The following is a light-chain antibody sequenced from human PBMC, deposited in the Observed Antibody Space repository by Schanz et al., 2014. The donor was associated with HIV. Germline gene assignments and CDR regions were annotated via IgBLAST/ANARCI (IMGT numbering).Light chain of an antibody. CDR3: SSYTGSSSVI. Sequence: QSALTQPASVSGSPGQSITISCTGTSSDVGGYNYASWYQHHPGKAPKLMIYDVSNRPSGISYRFSGSKSGNTASLTISGLQAEDEADYYCSSYTGSSSVIFGGGTKVTVL. V-gene: IGLV2-14*03. CDR2: DVS. CDR1: SSDVGGYNY. J-gene: IGLJ2*01.